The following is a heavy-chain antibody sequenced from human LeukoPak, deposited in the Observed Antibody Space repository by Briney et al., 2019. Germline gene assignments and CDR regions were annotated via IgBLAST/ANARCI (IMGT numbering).Heavy chain of an antibody. J-gene: IGHJ4*02. CDR3: ARAARVTHDFDY. CDR2: ITSSSSYI. Sequence: PGGSLRLSCAASGFTFSNYNMNWVRQAPGKGLEWVSSITSSSSYIYFADSLKGRFTISRDNAKNSLYLQMNSLRAEDTAVYYCARAARVTHDFDYWGQGTLVTVSS. V-gene: IGHV3-21*01. CDR1: GFTFSNYN. D-gene: IGHD5-18*01.